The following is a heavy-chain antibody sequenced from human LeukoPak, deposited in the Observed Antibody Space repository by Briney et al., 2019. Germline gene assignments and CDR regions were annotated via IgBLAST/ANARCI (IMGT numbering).Heavy chain of an antibody. V-gene: IGHV4-59*08. J-gene: IGHJ4*02. Sequence: SETLSLTCTVSGGSIGTYYWSWIRQPPGKGLEWIGYIYYSGSTNYNSSLKSRVTISLDTSKNQFSLKLSSVTAADTAVYYCARLSDSDSSGYYWGFEYWGQGTLVTVSS. CDR2: IYYSGST. CDR3: ARLSDSDSSGYYWGFEY. D-gene: IGHD3-22*01. CDR1: GGSIGTYY.